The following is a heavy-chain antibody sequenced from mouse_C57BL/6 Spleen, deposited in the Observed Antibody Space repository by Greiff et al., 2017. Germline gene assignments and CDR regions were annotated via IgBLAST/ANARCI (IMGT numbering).Heavy chain of an antibody. J-gene: IGHJ3*01. CDR1: GYTFTSYW. V-gene: IGHV1-52*01. D-gene: IGHD2-3*01. Sequence: QVQLQQPGAELVRPGSSVKLSCKASGYTFTSYWMHWVKQRPIQGLEWIGNIDPSDSETHYNQKFKDKATLTVDKSSSTAYMQLSSLTSEDSAVYYCAREVLGGGYSHLGYWGQGTLVTVSA. CDR3: AREVLGGGYSHLGY. CDR2: IDPSDSET.